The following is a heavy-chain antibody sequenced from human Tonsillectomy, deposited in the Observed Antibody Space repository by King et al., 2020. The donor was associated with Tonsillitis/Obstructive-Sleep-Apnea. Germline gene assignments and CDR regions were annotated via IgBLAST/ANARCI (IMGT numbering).Heavy chain of an antibody. CDR3: ARTIAVAGTGFDY. Sequence: LQLQESGPGLVKPSETLSLTCTVSGGSISSSNYYWGWIRQPPGKGLEWIGSIYYSGSTYYNPSLKSRVTISVDTSKNQFSLKLSSVTAADTAVYYCARTIAVAGTGFDYWGQGTLVTVSS. D-gene: IGHD6-19*01. J-gene: IGHJ4*02. V-gene: IGHV4-39*01. CDR1: GGSISSSNYY. CDR2: IYYSGST.